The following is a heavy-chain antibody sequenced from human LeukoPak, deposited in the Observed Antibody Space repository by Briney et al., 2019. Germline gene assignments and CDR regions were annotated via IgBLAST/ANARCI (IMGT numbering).Heavy chain of an antibody. J-gene: IGHJ4*02. Sequence: GGSLRLSCAASGFTFSSYGMSWVRQAPGKGLEWVSLISWDGGSTYYADSVKGRFTISRDNSKNSLYLQMNSLRTEDTALYYCAKAFGSGSETDYWGQGTLVTVSS. CDR1: GFTFSSYG. CDR2: ISWDGGST. CDR3: AKAFGSGSETDY. D-gene: IGHD3-10*01. V-gene: IGHV3-43*01.